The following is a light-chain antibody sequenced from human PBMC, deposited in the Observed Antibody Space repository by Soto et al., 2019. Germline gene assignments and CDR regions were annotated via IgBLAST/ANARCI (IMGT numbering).Light chain of an antibody. V-gene: IGKV1-39*01. J-gene: IGKJ1*01. CDR2: DAS. CDR1: QSISSY. Sequence: DIQMTQSPSSLSASVGDRVTITCRASQSISSYLNWYQQKPGKAPKFLIYDASSLQSGVPSRFSGSGSGTDFTLTISSLQPEDFATYYCQQSYSTPWTFGQGTKVEIK. CDR3: QQSYSTPWT.